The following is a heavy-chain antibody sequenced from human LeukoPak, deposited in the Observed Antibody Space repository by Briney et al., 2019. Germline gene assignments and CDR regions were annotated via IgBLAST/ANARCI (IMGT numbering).Heavy chain of an antibody. CDR2: INPNSGGT. V-gene: IGHV1-2*02. D-gene: IGHD6-6*01. J-gene: IGHJ6*03. CDR3: ARGRSSSLYYYYYYMDV. Sequence: ASVKVSCKASGYTFTGYYIHWVRQAPGQGLEWMGWINPNSGGTNYAQKFQGRVTMTRDTSISTAYMELSRLRSDDTAVYYCARGRSSSLYYYYYYMDVWGKGNTVTVSS. CDR1: GYTFTGYY.